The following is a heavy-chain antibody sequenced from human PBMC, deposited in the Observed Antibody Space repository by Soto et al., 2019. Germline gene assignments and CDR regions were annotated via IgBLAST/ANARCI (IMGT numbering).Heavy chain of an antibody. D-gene: IGHD3-3*01. V-gene: IGHV3-49*04. Sequence: GGSLRLSCTASGFTVGDYAMSWVRQAPGKGLEWVGFIRSKAYGGTTEYAASVKGRFTISRDDSKSIAYLQMNSLKTENTAVYYCTRVLFDFWSGYPPVWGQGTTVTVSS. CDR3: TRVLFDFWSGYPPV. CDR1: GFTVGDYA. CDR2: IRSKAYGGTT. J-gene: IGHJ6*02.